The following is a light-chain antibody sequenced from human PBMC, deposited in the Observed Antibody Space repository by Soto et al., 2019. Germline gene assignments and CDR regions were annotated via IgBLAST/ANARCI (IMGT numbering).Light chain of an antibody. Sequence: QSALTQPASVSGSPGQSITISCTGTSSDVGSYNLVSWYQQHPGKVPDLMIYEVNKRPSGVSNRFSGSRSGNTASLTISGLQAEDEADYYCCSYAPSSTYVFGTGTKVTVL. J-gene: IGLJ1*01. CDR2: EVN. CDR3: CSYAPSSTYV. V-gene: IGLV2-23*02. CDR1: SSDVGSYNL.